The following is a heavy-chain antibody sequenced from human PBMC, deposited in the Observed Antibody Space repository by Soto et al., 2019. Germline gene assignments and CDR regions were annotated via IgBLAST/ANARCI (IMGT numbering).Heavy chain of an antibody. D-gene: IGHD1-26*01. CDR3: ARVVLVGATPDYFDH. V-gene: IGHV3-53*01. CDR2: LYSGGTT. CDR1: GFSVSRNF. Sequence: EVQLVESGGSFIQPGGSLRLSCAVSGFSVSRNFMSWIRQAPGKGLEWVSILYSGGTTYYTGSVEGRFTMSGDDSKNTVYRKMKRLRVEDTATYFCARVVLVGATPDYFDHWGQGAHVTVSS. J-gene: IGHJ4*01.